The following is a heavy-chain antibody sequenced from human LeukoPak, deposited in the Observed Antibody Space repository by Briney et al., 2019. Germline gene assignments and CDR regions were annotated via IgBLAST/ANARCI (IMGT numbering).Heavy chain of an antibody. CDR3: ASGAAAGPVDY. J-gene: IGHJ4*02. Sequence: SVKVSCKASGYTFTSYDISWVRQAPGQGLEWMGGITPIFGTANYAQKFQGRVTITADESTSTAYMELSSLRSEDTAVYYCASGAAAGPVDYWGQGTLVTVSS. V-gene: IGHV1-69*13. CDR2: ITPIFGTA. D-gene: IGHD6-13*01. CDR1: GYTFTSYD.